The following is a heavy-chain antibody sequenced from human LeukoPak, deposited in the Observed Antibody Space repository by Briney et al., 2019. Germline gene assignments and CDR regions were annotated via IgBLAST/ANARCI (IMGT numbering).Heavy chain of an antibody. D-gene: IGHD3-9*01. Sequence: SETLSLTCTVSGGSISSYYWSWIRQPAGKGLEWIGRIYTSGSTNYNPSLKSRVTMSVDTSKNQFSLKLSSVTAADTAVYYCARDGVILTGSYKHYWAQGTRVTVSS. CDR2: IYTSGST. J-gene: IGHJ4*02. V-gene: IGHV4-4*07. CDR1: GGSISSYY. CDR3: ARDGVILTGSYKHY.